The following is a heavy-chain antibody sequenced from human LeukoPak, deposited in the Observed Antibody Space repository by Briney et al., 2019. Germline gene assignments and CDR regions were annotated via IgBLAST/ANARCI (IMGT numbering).Heavy chain of an antibody. D-gene: IGHD6-13*01. J-gene: IGHJ6*02. Sequence: SETLSLTCTVSGGSIGSGGYYWSWIRQHPGKGLEWIGYIYYSGSTYYNPSLKSRVTISVDTSKNQFSLKLSSVTAADTAVYYCARLYSSSWYYYYGMDVWGQGTTVTVSS. CDR2: IYYSGST. CDR1: GGSIGSGGYY. CDR3: ARLYSSSWYYYYGMDV. V-gene: IGHV4-31*03.